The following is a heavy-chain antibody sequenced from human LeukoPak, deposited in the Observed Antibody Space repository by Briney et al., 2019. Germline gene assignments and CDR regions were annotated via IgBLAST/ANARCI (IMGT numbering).Heavy chain of an antibody. CDR2: IYYSGGT. D-gene: IGHD1-26*01. V-gene: IGHV4-59*01. CDR3: TREPNTSWSSHSYFDY. Sequence: PSETLSLTCTVSGVSISSYYWSWLRQPPGKGLEGCGYIYYSGGTNYNPSLKRRATISVNTSKNEFSLNLSPVPDENTAVYYCTREPNTSWSSHSYFDYWGKGTMVTVSS. CDR1: GVSISSYY. J-gene: IGHJ4*02.